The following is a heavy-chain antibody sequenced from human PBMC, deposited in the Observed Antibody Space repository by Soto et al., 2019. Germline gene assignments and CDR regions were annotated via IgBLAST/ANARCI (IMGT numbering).Heavy chain of an antibody. V-gene: IGHV4-31*03. CDR3: AREPDYSNYLDY. CDR2: IYYSGST. CDR1: GGSISSGGYY. Sequence: SETLSLTCTVSGGSISSGGYYWSWIRQHPGKGLEWIGYIYYSGSTYYNPSLKSRVTISVDTSKTQFSLKLSSVTAADTAVYYCAREPDYSNYLDYWGQGTLVTVSS. J-gene: IGHJ4*02. D-gene: IGHD4-4*01.